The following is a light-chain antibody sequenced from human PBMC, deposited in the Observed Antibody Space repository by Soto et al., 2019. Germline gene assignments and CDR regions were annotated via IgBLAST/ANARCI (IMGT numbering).Light chain of an antibody. CDR2: GAS. Sequence: EIVVTQAPATLSVSPGERATLSCRASQSVSSNLAWYQQRPGQGPRLLIYGASTRATGIPARFSGSGSGTEFTRTISSLQSEDFAVYFCQQYNNWPPWTFGQGTKVDIK. CDR1: QSVSSN. V-gene: IGKV3-15*01. J-gene: IGKJ1*01. CDR3: QQYNNWPPWT.